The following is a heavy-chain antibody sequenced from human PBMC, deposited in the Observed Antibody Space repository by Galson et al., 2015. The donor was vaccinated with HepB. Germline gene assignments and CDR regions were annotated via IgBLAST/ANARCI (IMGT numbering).Heavy chain of an antibody. CDR1: GFTFSSYA. CDR2: ISYDGSNK. Sequence: SLRLSCAASGFTFSSYAMHWVRQAPGKGLEWVAVISYDGSNKYYADSVKGRFTISRDNSKNTLYLQMNSLRAEDTAVYYCARVRGLHSYGYDLDYWGQGTLVAVSS. D-gene: IGHD5-18*01. V-gene: IGHV3-30*04. J-gene: IGHJ4*02. CDR3: ARVRGLHSYGYDLDY.